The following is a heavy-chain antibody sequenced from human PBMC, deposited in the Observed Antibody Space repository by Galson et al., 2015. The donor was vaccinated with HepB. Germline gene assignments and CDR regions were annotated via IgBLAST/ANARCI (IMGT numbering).Heavy chain of an antibody. CDR2: ISSTSTYI. Sequence: SLRLSCAASGFTFSSYKMNWVRQAPGKGLEWVSSISSTSTYIYYADSVKGRFTISRDNARNSLYLQMNSLRAEDTAVYYCARDGFGAVAGESGAVASGKSDFWGQGTLVTVSS. V-gene: IGHV3-21*01. D-gene: IGHD6-19*01. CDR1: GFTFSSYK. J-gene: IGHJ4*02. CDR3: ARDGFGAVAGESGAVASGKSDF.